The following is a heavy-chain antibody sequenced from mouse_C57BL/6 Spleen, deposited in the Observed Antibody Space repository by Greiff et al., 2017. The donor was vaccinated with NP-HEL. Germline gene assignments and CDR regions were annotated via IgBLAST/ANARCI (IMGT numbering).Heavy chain of an antibody. V-gene: IGHV4-1*01. CDR3: ARPGRSGYLAY. J-gene: IGHJ3*01. CDR2: INPDSSTI. D-gene: IGHD3-2*02. Sequence: AAEAVDFSRYWMSWVRRAPGKGLEWIGEINPDSSTINYAPSLKDKFIISRDNAKNTLYLQMSKVRSEDTALYYCARPGRSGYLAYWGQGTLVTVSA. CDR1: AVDFSRYW.